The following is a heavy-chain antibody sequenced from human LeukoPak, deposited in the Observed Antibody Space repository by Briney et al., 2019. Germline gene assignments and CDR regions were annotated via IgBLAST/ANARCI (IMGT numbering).Heavy chain of an antibody. CDR2: IYYSGST. CDR3: ARGGSGYYWYLDI. CDR1: GGSISRYY. D-gene: IGHD3-22*01. Sequence: SETLSLTCTVSGGSISRYYWSWIRQPPGKGPEWIGFIYYSGSTNYNPSLKSRVTISVDTSKNQFSLKLSSVTAADTAVYYCARGGSGYYWYLDIWGRGTLVTVS. V-gene: IGHV4-59*01. J-gene: IGHJ2*01.